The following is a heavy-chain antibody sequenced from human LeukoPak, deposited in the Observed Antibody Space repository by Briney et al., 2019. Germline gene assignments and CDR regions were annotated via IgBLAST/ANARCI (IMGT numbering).Heavy chain of an antibody. V-gene: IGHV3-30-3*01. CDR1: GFTFSNYA. CDR2: ISYDGSDK. J-gene: IGHJ4*02. D-gene: IGHD2-15*01. CDR3: ARGALQYCSGGSCYSGY. Sequence: GGSLRLSCAASGFTFSNYAMHWVRQAPGKGLERVAVISYDGSDKYYADSVKGRFTISRDNSKNTLYLQMNSLRAEDTAVYYCARGALQYCSGGSCYSGYWGQGTLVTVSS.